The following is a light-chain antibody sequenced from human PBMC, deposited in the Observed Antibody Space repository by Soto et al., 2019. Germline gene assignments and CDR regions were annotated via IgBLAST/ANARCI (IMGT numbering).Light chain of an antibody. CDR3: MQALQTPT. J-gene: IGKJ5*01. Sequence: DIVMSQSPLSLTVTPGGPASLSCRSSQSLLHSNGYNYLDWYLQKPGQSPQLLIYLGSNRSSGVPDRFSGSGSGTDFTLKISRVEAEDVGVYYCMQALQTPTCGKGTQLEIK. V-gene: IGKV2-28*01. CDR1: QSLLHSNGYNY. CDR2: LGS.